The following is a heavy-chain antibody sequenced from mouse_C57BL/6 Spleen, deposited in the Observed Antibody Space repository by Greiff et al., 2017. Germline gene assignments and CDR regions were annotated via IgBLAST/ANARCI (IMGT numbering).Heavy chain of an antibody. D-gene: IGHD2-2*01. CDR3: ARVSTMVTYWYFDV. CDR2: INYDGSST. J-gene: IGHJ1*03. Sequence: EVKLVESEGGLVQPGSSMKLSCTASGFTFSDYYMAWVRQVPEKGLEWVANINYDGSSTYYLDSLKSRFIISRDNAKNILYLQMSSLKSEDTATYYCARVSTMVTYWYFDVWGTGTTVTVSS. CDR1: GFTFSDYY. V-gene: IGHV5-16*01.